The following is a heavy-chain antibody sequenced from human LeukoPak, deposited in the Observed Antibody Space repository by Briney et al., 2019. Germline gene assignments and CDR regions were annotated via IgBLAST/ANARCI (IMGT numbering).Heavy chain of an antibody. V-gene: IGHV4-34*01. J-gene: IGHJ4*02. Sequence: PSETLSLTCAVYGGSFSGYYWSWIRQPPGKGLEWIGEINHSGSTNYNPSLKSRVTISVDTSKNQFPLKLSSVTAADTAVYYCASLTRNIVGATAPDYWGQGTLVTVSS. D-gene: IGHD1-26*01. CDR2: INHSGST. CDR1: GGSFSGYY. CDR3: ASLTRNIVGATAPDY.